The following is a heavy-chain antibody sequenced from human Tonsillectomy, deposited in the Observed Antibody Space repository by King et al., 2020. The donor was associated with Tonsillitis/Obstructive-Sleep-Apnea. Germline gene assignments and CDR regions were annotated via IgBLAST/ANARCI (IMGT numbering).Heavy chain of an antibody. J-gene: IGHJ4*02. CDR3: VRESCSGGICSRDY. D-gene: IGHD2-8*02. V-gene: IGHV3-48*02. Sequence: VQLVESGGGLVQPGGSLRLSCAASGFTFSSYSMSWVRQAPGKGLEWVSYISSDLTTIYYADSVRGRFTISRDNAKNSVYLQMNSLRDEDTAVYYCVRESCSGGICSRDYWGQGTLVTVSS. CDR2: ISSDLTTI. CDR1: GFTFSSYS.